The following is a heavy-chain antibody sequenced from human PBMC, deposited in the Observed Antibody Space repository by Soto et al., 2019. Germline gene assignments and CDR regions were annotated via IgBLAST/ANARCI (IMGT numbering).Heavy chain of an antibody. CDR1: GGSISSYY. J-gene: IGHJ6*02. Sequence: SETLSLTCTVSGGSISSYYWSWIRQPPGKGLEWIGYVHDSWGSHYNPSLKSRVAISLDTSKSQFSLKLTSVTATDTAVYYCVRPLKPSLAYGSGRDYYYYGMDVWGQGTTVTVSS. V-gene: IGHV4-59*08. D-gene: IGHD3-10*01. CDR3: VRPLKPSLAYGSGRDYYYYGMDV. CDR2: VHDSWGS.